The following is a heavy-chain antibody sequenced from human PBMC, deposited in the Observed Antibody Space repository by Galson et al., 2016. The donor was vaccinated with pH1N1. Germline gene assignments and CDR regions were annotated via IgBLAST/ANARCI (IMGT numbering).Heavy chain of an antibody. CDR3: ASRSSGQLHFDY. J-gene: IGHJ4*02. CDR2: INPSGVST. D-gene: IGHD3-22*01. CDR1: GYTFITYY. V-gene: IGHV1-46*01. Sequence: SVKVPCKASGYTFITYYIHWVRQAPGQGLEWLGIINPSGVSTTYAQKFQGRVTMTRDTSTSTVYMELSSLRSEDTAVYYCASRSSGQLHFDYWGQGTLVTVSS.